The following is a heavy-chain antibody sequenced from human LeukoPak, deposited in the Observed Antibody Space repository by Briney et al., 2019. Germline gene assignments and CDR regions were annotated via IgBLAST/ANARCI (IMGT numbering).Heavy chain of an antibody. CDR2: ISTAGDT. CDR1: GSTFSRYD. CDR3: ARDISGGYDGLDV. Sequence: GGSLRLSCAASGSTFSRYDMHWVRQDTGKGLEWVSAISTAGDTYYPGSVKGRFTVSRENAKNSLYLQMNSLSAGDTAVYYCARDISGGYDGLDVWGQGTTVTVSS. D-gene: IGHD3-22*01. V-gene: IGHV3-13*01. J-gene: IGHJ6*02.